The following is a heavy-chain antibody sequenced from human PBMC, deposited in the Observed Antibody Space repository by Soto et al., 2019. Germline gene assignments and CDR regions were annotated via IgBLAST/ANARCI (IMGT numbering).Heavy chain of an antibody. CDR1: GFSLSTSGVG. J-gene: IGHJ3*02. CDR2: IYWSGDE. D-gene: IGHD6-6*01. V-gene: IGHV2-5*01. CDR3: ARGLATLPVFAFDI. Sequence: SGPTLVNPTQTLTLTCSFSGFSLSTSGVGVGWIRQSPGKALEWLALIYWSGDEHYRPSLKSRLSIIKDTPKNHVFLIMTDMDPVDTATYYCARGLATLPVFAFDIWGQGAMVTVSS.